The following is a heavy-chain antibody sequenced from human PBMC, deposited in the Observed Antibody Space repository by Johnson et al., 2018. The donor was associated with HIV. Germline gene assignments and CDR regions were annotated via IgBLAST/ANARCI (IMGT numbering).Heavy chain of an antibody. V-gene: IGHV3-9*01. Sequence: EVQLVESGGGLVKPGGSLRLSCAASGFTFDDYAMHWVRQAPGKGLEWVSGISWNSGSIGYADSVKGRFTLSRDTAKNSLYLQMNSLRAEDTALYYCAKDNYDSSGYKGDAFDIWGQGTMVTVSS. CDR1: GFTFDDYA. D-gene: IGHD3-22*01. CDR3: AKDNYDSSGYKGDAFDI. CDR2: ISWNSGSI. J-gene: IGHJ3*02.